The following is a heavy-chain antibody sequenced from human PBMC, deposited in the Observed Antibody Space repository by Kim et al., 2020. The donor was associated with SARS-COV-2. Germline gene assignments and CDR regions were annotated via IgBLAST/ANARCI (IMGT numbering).Heavy chain of an antibody. Sequence: GGSLRLSCAASGFTFSSYAMSWVRQAPGKGLEWVSAISGSGGSTYYADSVKGRFTISRDNSKNTLYLQMNSLRAEDTAVYYCAKGYCSGGSCLPLGDYWGHGTLVTVSS. CDR1: GFTFSSYA. CDR2: ISGSGGST. CDR3: AKGYCSGGSCLPLGDY. V-gene: IGHV3-23*01. D-gene: IGHD2-15*01. J-gene: IGHJ4*01.